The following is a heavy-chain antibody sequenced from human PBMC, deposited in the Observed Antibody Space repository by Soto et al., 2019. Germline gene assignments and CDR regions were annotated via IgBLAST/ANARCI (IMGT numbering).Heavy chain of an antibody. D-gene: IGHD3-3*02. CDR3: ARDWERDSEAFFVY. Sequence: EVKLLESGGTLVEPGGSLRLSCAASGFTFSTYAMSWVRQSPGKGLEWVSGIYNSVVPKYADSVQGRFTISRDDSKKKLSLQMNSLRAEYTAVYYCARDWERDSEAFFVYWGQGTLVTVSS. CDR1: GFTFSTYA. V-gene: IGHV3-23*05. J-gene: IGHJ4*02. CDR2: IYNSVVP.